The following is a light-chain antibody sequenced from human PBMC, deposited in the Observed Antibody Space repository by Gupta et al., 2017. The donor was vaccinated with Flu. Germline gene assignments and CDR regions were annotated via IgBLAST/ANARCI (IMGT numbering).Light chain of an antibody. V-gene: IGKV3-11*01. CDR3: QQRSNWPHT. CDR1: QSVSSY. Sequence: EIVLTQSPATLSLSPGESATLSCRASQSVSSYLAWYQQKPGQAPRLFIYDASNRATGIPARFSGSGSGTDLTRTISSLEPEDFAVYFCQQRSNWPHTFGGGTKVEIK. CDR2: DAS. J-gene: IGKJ4*01.